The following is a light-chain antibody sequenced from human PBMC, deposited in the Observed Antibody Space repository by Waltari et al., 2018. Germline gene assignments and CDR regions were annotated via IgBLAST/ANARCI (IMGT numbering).Light chain of an antibody. Sequence: EIVMTQSPATLSVSPGERATLSCRASQSVNSNLAWYQQKHGQSPSLLIYGASTRATGIPARFSGSGSGTEFTLTISSLQSEDFAVYYCQQYNNWPRLTFGGGTKVEIK. CDR1: QSVNSN. CDR3: QQYNNWPRLT. J-gene: IGKJ4*01. CDR2: GAS. V-gene: IGKV3-15*01.